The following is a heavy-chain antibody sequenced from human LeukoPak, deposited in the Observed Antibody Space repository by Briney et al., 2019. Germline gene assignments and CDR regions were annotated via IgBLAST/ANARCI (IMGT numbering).Heavy chain of an antibody. CDR2: ISYDGSNK. CDR1: GFTFSSYA. CDR3: ARALYRQHIVVVNAKNYWYFDL. J-gene: IGHJ2*01. Sequence: PGGSLRLSCAASGFTFSSYAMSWVRQAPGKGLEWVAVISYDGSNKYYADSVKGRFTISRDNSKNTLYLQMNSLRAEDTAVYYCARALYRQHIVVVNAKNYWYFDLWGRGTLVTVSS. D-gene: IGHD2-21*01. V-gene: IGHV3-30*03.